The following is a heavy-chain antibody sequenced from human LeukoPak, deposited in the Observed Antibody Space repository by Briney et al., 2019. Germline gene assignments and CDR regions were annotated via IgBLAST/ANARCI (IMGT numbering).Heavy chain of an antibody. V-gene: IGHV3-53*01. CDR2: IYSGGST. Sequence: EWVSVIYSGGSTYYADSVKGRFTISRDNSKNTLYLQMNSLRAEDTAVYYCAAGWDWYYFDYWGQGTLVTVSS. CDR3: AAGWDWYYFDY. J-gene: IGHJ4*02. D-gene: IGHD1-26*01.